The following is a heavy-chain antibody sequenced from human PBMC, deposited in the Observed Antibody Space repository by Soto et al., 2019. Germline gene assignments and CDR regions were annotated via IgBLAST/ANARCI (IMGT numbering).Heavy chain of an antibody. V-gene: IGHV1-18*01. J-gene: IGHJ4*02. CDR1: GYTFTSYG. CDR3: ARMRHYYDSSGYYDY. CDR2: ISAYNGNT. D-gene: IGHD3-22*01. Sequence: GASVKVSCKASGYTFTSYGISWVRQAPGQGLEWMGWISAYNGNTNYAQKLQGRVTMTTDTSTSTAYMELRSLRSDDTAVYYCARMRHYYDSSGYYDYWGQGTLVTVS.